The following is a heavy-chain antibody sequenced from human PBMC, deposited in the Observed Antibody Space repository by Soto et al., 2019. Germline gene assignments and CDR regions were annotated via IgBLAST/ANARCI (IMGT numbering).Heavy chain of an antibody. J-gene: IGHJ3*01. D-gene: IGHD6-19*01. CDR2: ISGSGNTI. V-gene: IGHV3-48*03. Sequence: GGSLRLSCAVSGFTFSSFEMNWVRQAPGKGLEWLSYISGSGNTIYYADSVKGRVTISRDNAKNSLILQMNSLRAEDSAVYYCAREQWLADPFDFWGQGTVVTVS. CDR3: AREQWLADPFDF. CDR1: GFTFSSFE.